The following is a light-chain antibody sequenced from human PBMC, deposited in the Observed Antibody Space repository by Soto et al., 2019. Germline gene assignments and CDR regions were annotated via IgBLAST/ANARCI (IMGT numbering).Light chain of an antibody. CDR2: SAS. J-gene: IGKJ4*01. V-gene: IGKV1-39*01. CDR3: QQLNTYPVT. CDR1: QSIRGY. Sequence: DIQMTQSPSSLSASVGDRVTIPCRASQSIRGYLNWYQQKPGNAPKLLIYSASTLQSGVPSRFSGSGSGTDFTLSITSLQPEDFATYYCQQLNTYPVTFGGGTKVDIK.